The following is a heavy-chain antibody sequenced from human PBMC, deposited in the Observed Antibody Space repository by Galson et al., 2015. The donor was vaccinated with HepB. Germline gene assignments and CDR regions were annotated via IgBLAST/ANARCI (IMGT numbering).Heavy chain of an antibody. J-gene: IGHJ6*02. CDR2: IIPIFGTA. CDR1: TFSSYA. D-gene: IGHD6-19*01. V-gene: IGHV1-69*01. CDR3: ARDYSSHYYYGMDV. Sequence: TFSSYAISWVRQAPGQGLEWMGGIIPIFGTANYAQKFQGRVTITADESTSTAYMELSSLRSEDTAVYYCARDYSSHYYYGMDVWGQGTTVTVSS.